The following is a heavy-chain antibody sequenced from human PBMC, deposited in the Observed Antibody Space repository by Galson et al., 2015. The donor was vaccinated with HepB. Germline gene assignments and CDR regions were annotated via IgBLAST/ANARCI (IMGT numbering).Heavy chain of an antibody. J-gene: IGHJ4*02. CDR1: GYTLTSYG. D-gene: IGHD6-19*01. CDR2: ISAYKGNT. CDR3: AREDGGWLVIDY. Sequence: SVKVSCKASGYTLTSYGISWVRQAPGQGLEWMGWISAYKGNTNYAQKLQGRVTMTTDTSTSTPYMELRSLRSDDTAVYYCAREDGGWLVIDYWSQGTLVTVSA. V-gene: IGHV1-18*01.